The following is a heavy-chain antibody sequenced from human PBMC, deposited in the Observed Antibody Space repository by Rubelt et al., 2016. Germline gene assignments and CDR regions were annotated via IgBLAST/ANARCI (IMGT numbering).Heavy chain of an antibody. J-gene: IGHJ6*02. Sequence: WIGEINHSGSTNYNPSLKSRVTMSVDTSKNQFSLKLSSVTAADTAVYYCARDACGGDCYSPLYGMDVWGQGTTVTVSS. V-gene: IGHV4-34*13. D-gene: IGHD2-21*01. CDR3: ARDACGGDCYSPLYGMDV. CDR2: INHSGST.